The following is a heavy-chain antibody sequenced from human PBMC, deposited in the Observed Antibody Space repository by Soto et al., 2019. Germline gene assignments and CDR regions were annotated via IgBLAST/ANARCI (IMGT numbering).Heavy chain of an antibody. Sequence: VQLVESGGGFVKPGDSLRLYCAASGFTFSNAWMSWVRQAPGKGLEWVARIKSKIDGGTTDHAAPVKGRFTISRDDSEDTLYLQMNSLETEDTAVYYCTTYDYILGSDRYRWAYWGQGALVTVSS. CDR1: GFTFSNAW. CDR3: TTYDYILGSDRYRWAY. J-gene: IGHJ4*02. CDR2: IKSKIDGGTT. D-gene: IGHD3-16*02. V-gene: IGHV3-15*01.